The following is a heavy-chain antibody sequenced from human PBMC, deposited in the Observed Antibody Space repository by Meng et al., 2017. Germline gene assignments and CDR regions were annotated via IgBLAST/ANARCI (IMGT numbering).Heavy chain of an antibody. J-gene: IGHJ4*02. CDR1: GFTFSDYY. CDR3: ASGTYYYDSSGYYYVGKLDY. CDR2: ISSSGSTR. V-gene: IGHV3-11*04. Sequence: GESLKISCAASGFTFSDYYMSWIRQAPGKGLEWVSYISSSGSTRYYADSVKGRFTISRDNAKNSLYLQMNSLRAEDTAVYYCASGTYYYDSSGYYYVGKLDYWGQGTLVTVSS. D-gene: IGHD3-22*01.